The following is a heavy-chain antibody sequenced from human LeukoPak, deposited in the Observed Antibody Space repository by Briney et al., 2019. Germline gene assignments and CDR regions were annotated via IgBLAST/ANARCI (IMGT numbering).Heavy chain of an antibody. Sequence: PSETLSLTCTVSGRSISSYYRGWVRQPPGKGLEWIGRIYTTGTTHYNPSLKSRVTMSVDTSTNQFSLNLRSMTAADTAVYYCGRQGYTASYYFLDYWSQGTLVTVS. D-gene: IGHD1-26*01. J-gene: IGHJ4*02. CDR1: GRSISSYY. CDR3: GRQGYTASYYFLDY. CDR2: IYTTGTT. V-gene: IGHV4-4*07.